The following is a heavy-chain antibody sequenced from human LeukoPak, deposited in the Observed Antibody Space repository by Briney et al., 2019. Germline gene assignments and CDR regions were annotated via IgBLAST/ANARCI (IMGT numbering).Heavy chain of an antibody. Sequence: GGSLRLSCAASGFTFSDSAMSWVRQAPGKGLEWVSLISFSSGSTYYADSVKGRFTISRDNLKNMVYLQMSRLRAEDTAVYYCARDGSARPEQYWGQGTGVTV. D-gene: IGHD6-6*01. CDR2: ISFSSGST. J-gene: IGHJ4*02. V-gene: IGHV3-23*01. CDR3: ARDGSARPEQY. CDR1: GFTFSDSA.